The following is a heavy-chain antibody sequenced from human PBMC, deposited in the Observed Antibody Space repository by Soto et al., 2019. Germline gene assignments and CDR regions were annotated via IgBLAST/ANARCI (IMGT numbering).Heavy chain of an antibody. V-gene: IGHV1-46*01. CDR1: GYTFTSYY. D-gene: IGHD3-10*01. J-gene: IGHJ6*02. CDR2: INPSGGST. Sequence: GASVKVSCKASGYTFTSYYMHWVRQAPGQGLEWMGIINPSGGSTSYAQKFQGRVTMTRDTSTSTVYTELSSLRSEDTAVYYCARDSVPGLSKALFENYYGMDVWGQGTTVTVSS. CDR3: ARDSVPGLSKALFENYYGMDV.